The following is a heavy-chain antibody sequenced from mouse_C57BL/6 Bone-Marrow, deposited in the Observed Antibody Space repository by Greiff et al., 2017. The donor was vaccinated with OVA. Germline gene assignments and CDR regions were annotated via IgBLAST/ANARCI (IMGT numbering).Heavy chain of an antibody. CDR2: IDPENGDT. V-gene: IGHV14-4*01. CDR3: TTWSLYYGSPYFDY. CDR1: GFNIKDDY. J-gene: IGHJ2*01. Sequence: VQLKQSGAELVRPGASVKLSCTASGFNIKDDYMHWVKQRPEQGLEWIGWIDPENGDTEYASKFQGKATITADTSSNTAYLQLSSLTSEDTAVYYCTTWSLYYGSPYFDYWGQGTTLTVSS. D-gene: IGHD1-1*01.